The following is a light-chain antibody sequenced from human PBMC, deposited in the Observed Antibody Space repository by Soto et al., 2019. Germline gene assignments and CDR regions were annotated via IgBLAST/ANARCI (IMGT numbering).Light chain of an antibody. CDR3: QQYNTYGT. J-gene: IGKJ1*01. Sequence: DIPMTQSPSTLSASVGDRVTITCRASQSVNIWLAWYQQKPGKSPKLLIYRASTLQGGVPSRFSGSGSGTEFTLTISNLQPDDFATYYCQQYNTYGTFGQGTKVEIK. CDR2: RAS. V-gene: IGKV1-5*03. CDR1: QSVNIW.